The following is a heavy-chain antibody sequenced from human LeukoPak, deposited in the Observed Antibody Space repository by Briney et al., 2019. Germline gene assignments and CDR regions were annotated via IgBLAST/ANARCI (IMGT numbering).Heavy chain of an antibody. CDR2: INGDGSST. V-gene: IGHV3-74*01. D-gene: IGHD3-3*01. CDR1: GFTFSTYW. J-gene: IGHJ6*03. Sequence: GGSLRLSCAASGFTFSTYWMHWVRQAPGEGLVWVSRINGDGSSTNYADAVKGRFTISRDNAKNTLYLQMNSLRAEDTAVYYCANQLYDFWSGYYRDYYYYYMDVWGKGTTVTVSS. CDR3: ANQLYDFWSGYYRDYYYYYMDV.